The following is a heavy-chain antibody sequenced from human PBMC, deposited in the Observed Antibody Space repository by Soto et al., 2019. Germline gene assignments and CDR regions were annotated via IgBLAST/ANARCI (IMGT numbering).Heavy chain of an antibody. CDR2: ISAYNGNT. D-gene: IGHD3-3*01. CDR3: ARVSLGGTYYDFWSGYGRYYYGTAV. CDR1: REAIDGCG. V-gene: IGHV1-18*01. J-gene: IGHJ6*02. Sequence: GTSVKVYWGAWREAIDGCGRSWVRQENGQVLEWMGWISAYNGNTNYAQKLQGRVTMTTDTSTSTAYMELRSLRSDDTAVYYCARVSLGGTYYDFWSGYGRYYYGTAVWGQGTTVTV.